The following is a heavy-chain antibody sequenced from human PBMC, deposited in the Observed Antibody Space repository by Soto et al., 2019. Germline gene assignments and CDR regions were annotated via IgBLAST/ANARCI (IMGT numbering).Heavy chain of an antibody. CDR2: LSAPGVTT. Sequence: LRLSCAASGFVLSSYAMTWVRQAPGTGLDWVSTLSAPGVTTYYADSVQGRFTISRDNSKNTLYLLMDSLRAEDTAVYYCAKDTTYDYDTRGHPDAMGVWGRGTTVTVAS. CDR1: GFVLSSYA. J-gene: IGHJ6*02. V-gene: IGHV3-23*01. CDR3: AKDTTYDYDTRGHPDAMGV. D-gene: IGHD3-22*01.